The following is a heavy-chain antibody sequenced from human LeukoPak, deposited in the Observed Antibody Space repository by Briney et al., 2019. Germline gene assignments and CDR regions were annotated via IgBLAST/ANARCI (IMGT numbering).Heavy chain of an antibody. Sequence: GESLKIPCKGSGYSFTSYWIGWVRQMPGKGLEWMGIIYPGDSDTRYSPSFQGQVTISADKSISTAYLQWSSLKASDTALYYCARAPSKSGYDAFDIWGQGTMVTVSS. V-gene: IGHV5-51*01. CDR3: ARAPSKSGYDAFDI. J-gene: IGHJ3*02. CDR2: IYPGDSDT. D-gene: IGHD3-22*01. CDR1: GYSFTSYW.